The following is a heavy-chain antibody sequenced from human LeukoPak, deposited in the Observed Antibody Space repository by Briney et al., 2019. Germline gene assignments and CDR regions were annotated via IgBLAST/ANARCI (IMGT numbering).Heavy chain of an antibody. Sequence: GGSLRLSCAASGFSVSSNYMSWVRQAPGKRLESVSVIYGGGSTNYADSVKGRFTISRDNSKNTLSLQMNSLRDEDTAVYYCVKSYSGWTGKSWGQGTQVTVSS. J-gene: IGHJ5*02. CDR1: GFSVSSNY. CDR2: IYGGGST. D-gene: IGHD6-25*01. V-gene: IGHV3-66*01. CDR3: VKSYSGWTGKS.